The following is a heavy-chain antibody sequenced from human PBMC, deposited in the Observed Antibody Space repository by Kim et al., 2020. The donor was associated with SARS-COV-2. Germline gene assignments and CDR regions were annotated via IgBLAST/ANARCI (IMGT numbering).Heavy chain of an antibody. CDR3: ARDRGLGWYFDL. J-gene: IGHJ2*01. D-gene: IGHD3-16*01. Sequence: KYSQKFQGRVTITRDTSASTAYMELSSLRSEDTAVYYCARDRGLGWYFDLWGRGTLVTVSS. V-gene: IGHV1-3*01.